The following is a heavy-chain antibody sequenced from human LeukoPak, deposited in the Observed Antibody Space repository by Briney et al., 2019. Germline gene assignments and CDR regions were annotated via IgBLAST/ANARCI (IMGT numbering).Heavy chain of an antibody. V-gene: IGHV4-34*01. CDR1: GGSFSGYY. Sequence: SETLSFTCAVYGGSFSGYYWSWNRQPPGNGLEWIGEINHSGSTNYNQSIKSRVTISVDTSKNQFSLKLSSVTAADTAVYYWARNKGYYYYCGMDVWGQGTTVTVSS. CDR2: INHSGST. CDR3: ARNKGYYYYCGMDV. J-gene: IGHJ6*02.